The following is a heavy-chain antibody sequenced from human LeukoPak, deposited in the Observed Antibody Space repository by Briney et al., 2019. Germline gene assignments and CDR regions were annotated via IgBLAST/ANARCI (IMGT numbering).Heavy chain of an antibody. CDR2: ISYDGSNK. CDR3: AKGWASYYYGSGSYYPSDHFDY. D-gene: IGHD3-10*01. V-gene: IGHV3-30*18. CDR1: GFTFSSYG. Sequence: GGSLRLSCAASGFTFSSYGMHWVRQAPGKGLEWVAVISYDGSNKYYADSVNGRFTISRDNSKNTLYLQMNSLRAEDTAVYYCAKGWASYYYGSGSYYPSDHFDYWGQGTLVTVSS. J-gene: IGHJ4*02.